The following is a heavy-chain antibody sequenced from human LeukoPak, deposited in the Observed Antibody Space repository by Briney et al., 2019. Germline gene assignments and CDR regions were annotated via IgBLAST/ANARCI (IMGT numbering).Heavy chain of an antibody. CDR3: ARDVTIFGVVIIDY. D-gene: IGHD3-3*01. Sequence: PGGSLRLSCAASGFTFSSYWMNWVRQAPEKGLEWVSSISSSSSYIYYADSVKGRFTISRDNAKNSLYLQMNSLRAEDTAVYYCARDVTIFGVVIIDYWGQGTLVTVSS. CDR1: GFTFSSYW. CDR2: ISSSSSYI. V-gene: IGHV3-21*01. J-gene: IGHJ4*02.